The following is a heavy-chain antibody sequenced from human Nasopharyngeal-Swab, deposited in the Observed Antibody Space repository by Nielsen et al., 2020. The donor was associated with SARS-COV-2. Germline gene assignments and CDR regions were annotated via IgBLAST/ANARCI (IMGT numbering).Heavy chain of an antibody. J-gene: IGHJ6*02. CDR2: INTNTGNP. CDR3: ARDPEFRPPYYYYGMDV. Sequence: ASMKVSCKASGYTFTSYAMNWVRQAPGQGLEWMGWINTNTGNPTYAQGFTGRFVFSLDTSVSTAYLQISSLKAEDTAVYYCARDPEFRPPYYYYGMDVWGQGTTVTVSS. D-gene: IGHD3-10*01. CDR1: GYTFTSYA. V-gene: IGHV7-4-1*02.